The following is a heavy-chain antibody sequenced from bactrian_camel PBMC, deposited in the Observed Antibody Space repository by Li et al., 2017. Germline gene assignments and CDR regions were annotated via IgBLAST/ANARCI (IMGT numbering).Heavy chain of an antibody. J-gene: IGHJ4*01. CDR1: GFTNSIYY. Sequence: VQLVESGGDLVQPGGSLRLSCAASGFTNSIYYMSWIRQAPGKGLEWVSAISSDGTRRYADSVKGRFTISRDYAKNTLYLQMNNLKPEDTAMYYCAALRPPCTVYSGADYKGQGTQVTVS. D-gene: IGHD2*01. CDR2: ISSDGTR. V-gene: IGHV3S42*01.